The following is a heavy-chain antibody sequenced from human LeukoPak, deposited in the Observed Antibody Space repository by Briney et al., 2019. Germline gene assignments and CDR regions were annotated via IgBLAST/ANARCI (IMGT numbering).Heavy chain of an antibody. CDR2: IHSNGYT. Sequence: SETLSLTCTVSGGSISGYYWTWIRQPPGQGMEWIAYIHSNGYTNYNPSLRSRVTISVDPSKNQFSLTVTPVTAADTAIYYCAQRQGPMSGTYDYFDPWGQGALVTVSS. V-gene: IGHV4-4*09. D-gene: IGHD1-26*01. CDR3: AQRQGPMSGTYDYFDP. J-gene: IGHJ5*02. CDR1: GGSISGYY.